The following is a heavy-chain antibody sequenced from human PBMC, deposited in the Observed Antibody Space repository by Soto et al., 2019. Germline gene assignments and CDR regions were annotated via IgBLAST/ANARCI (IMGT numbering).Heavy chain of an antibody. CDR1: GYSFTSYW. Sequence: GESLKISCNGSGYSFTSYWIGWVRQMPGKGLEWMGIIYPGDSDTRYSPSFQGQVTISADKSISTAYLQWSSLKASDTAMYYCARRRLTTMIASGWFDPWGQGTLVTVSS. CDR3: ARRRLTTMIASGWFDP. V-gene: IGHV5-51*01. J-gene: IGHJ5*02. D-gene: IGHD3-22*01. CDR2: IYPGDSDT.